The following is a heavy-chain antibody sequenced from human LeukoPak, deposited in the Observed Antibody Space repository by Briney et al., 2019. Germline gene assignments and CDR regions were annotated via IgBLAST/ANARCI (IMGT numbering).Heavy chain of an antibody. CDR2: IYYRSTWYT. CDR3: ARDSSAIAASGLLPFDP. J-gene: IGHJ5*02. Sequence: SQTLSLTCAISGDSVSSKSAAWNWLRQSPSRGLEWLGRIYYRSTWYTDYAVSVKSRITINPDTSKNQFSLQLNSVTPEDTAVYYCARDSSAIAASGLLPFDPGGQGTLVTVSS. D-gene: IGHD6-13*01. V-gene: IGHV6-1*01. CDR1: GDSVSSKSAA.